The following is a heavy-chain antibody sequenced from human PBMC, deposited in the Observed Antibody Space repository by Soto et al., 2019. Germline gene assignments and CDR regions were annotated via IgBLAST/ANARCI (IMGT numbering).Heavy chain of an antibody. D-gene: IGHD3-10*01. CDR3: ARGAAGDGSVSYYDGGNWFDP. Sequence: EVQLVESGGGLVQPGGSLRLSCAASGFTFSSYDMHWVRQATGKGLEWVSSIGTAGDTYYPGHVKGRFTISRENAKNSLYLQMNRRRAGDTAVYYCARGAAGDGSVSYYDGGNWFDPWGQGTLVNGSS. CDR1: GFTFSSYD. CDR2: IGTAGDT. V-gene: IGHV3-13*01. J-gene: IGHJ5*02.